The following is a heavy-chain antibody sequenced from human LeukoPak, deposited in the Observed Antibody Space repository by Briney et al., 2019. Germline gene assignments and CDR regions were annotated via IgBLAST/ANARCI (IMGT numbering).Heavy chain of an antibody. Sequence: ASVKVSCKASGCTFTSYDINWVRQATGQGLEWMGWMNPNSGNTGYAQKFQGRVTITRNTSISTAYMELSSLRSEDTAVYYCARGLLTLRYFDWSMNWFDPWGQGTLVTVSS. V-gene: IGHV1-8*03. CDR3: ARGLLTLRYFDWSMNWFDP. J-gene: IGHJ5*02. D-gene: IGHD3-9*01. CDR1: GCTFTSYD. CDR2: MNPNSGNT.